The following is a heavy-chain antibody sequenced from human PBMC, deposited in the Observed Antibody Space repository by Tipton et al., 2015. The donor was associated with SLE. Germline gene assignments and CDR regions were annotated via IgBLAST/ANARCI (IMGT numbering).Heavy chain of an antibody. J-gene: IGHJ4*02. CDR1: GGSVSSSDYY. CDR3: ARLWSGYHHVPVESD. V-gene: IGHV4-39*07. Sequence: TLSLTCTVSGGSVSSSDYYWGWIRQPPGKGPQWIGSIYYTGNSYYNPSLKSPITISLDTSNNQFSLRLSSVTAADSAVYYCARLWSGYHHVPVESDWGQGTLVTVSS. D-gene: IGHD3-3*01. CDR2: IYYTGNS.